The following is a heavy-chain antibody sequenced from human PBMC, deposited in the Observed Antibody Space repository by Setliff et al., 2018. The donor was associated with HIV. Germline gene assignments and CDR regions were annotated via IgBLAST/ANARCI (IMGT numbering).Heavy chain of an antibody. D-gene: IGHD1-26*01. CDR1: SSSIRSGGYY. J-gene: IGHJ2*01. CDR2: IYHSGST. CDR3: ARGSPVQEVWYFDL. Sequence: TLSLTCTVSSSSIRSGGYYWNWIRQHPGKGLEWLGYIYHSGSTYYNPSLKSRVTISVDTSKNQFSLKLSSVTAADTAIYYLARGSPVQEVWYFDLWGRGTLVTVSS. V-gene: IGHV4-31*03.